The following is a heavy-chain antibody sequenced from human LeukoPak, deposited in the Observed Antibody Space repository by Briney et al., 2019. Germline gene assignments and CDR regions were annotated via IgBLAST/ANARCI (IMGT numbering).Heavy chain of an antibody. V-gene: IGHV1-69*04. D-gene: IGHD6-13*01. CDR3: ARDTPSPVIGAAALDY. Sequence: GASAKVSCKASGGTSSSYAISWVRQAPGQGLEWMGRIIPILGIANYAQKFQGRVTITADKSTSTAYMELSSLRSEDTAVYYCARDTPSPVIGAAALDYWGQGTLVTVSS. J-gene: IGHJ4*02. CDR1: GGTSSSYA. CDR2: IIPILGIA.